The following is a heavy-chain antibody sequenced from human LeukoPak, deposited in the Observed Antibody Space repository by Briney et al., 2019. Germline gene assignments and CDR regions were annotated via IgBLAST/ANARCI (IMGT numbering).Heavy chain of an antibody. D-gene: IGHD3-10*01. V-gene: IGHV1-18*01. CDR2: ISAYNGNT. J-gene: IGHJ5*02. CDR3: ARDYYGSGSYTSEFDP. CDR1: GYTFTSYG. Sequence: ASVKVSCKASGYTFTSYGISWVRQAPGQGLEWMGWISAYNGNTNYAQKLQGRVTMTTDTSTSTAYMELRSLRSDDTAVYYCARDYYGSGSYTSEFDPWGQGTLVTVSS.